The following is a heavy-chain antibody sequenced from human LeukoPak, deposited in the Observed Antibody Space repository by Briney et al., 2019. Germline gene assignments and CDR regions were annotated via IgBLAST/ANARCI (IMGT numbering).Heavy chain of an antibody. V-gene: IGHV3-48*03. J-gene: IGHJ4*02. CDR1: GFTFNSYE. CDR3: ARDGGGWGLVYFDY. Sequence: GGSLGLSCAASGFTFNSYEMNWVRQAPGKGLEWVSYISSSGSSIYYADSVKGRFTISRDNAKNSLYLQMNSLRAEDTAVYYCARDGGGWGLVYFDYWGQGTLVTVST. CDR2: ISSSGSSI. D-gene: IGHD3-16*01.